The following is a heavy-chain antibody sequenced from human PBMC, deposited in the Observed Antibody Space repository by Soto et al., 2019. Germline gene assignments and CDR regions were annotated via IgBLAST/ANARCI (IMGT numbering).Heavy chain of an antibody. V-gene: IGHV1-69*01. CDR1: GGTFSSYA. CDR3: ARDSSYYYDSSGYYYQLDY. CDR2: IIAIFGTA. Sequence: QVQLVQSGAEVKKPGSSVKVSCKASGGTFSSYAISWVRQAPGQGLEWMGGIIAIFGTANYAQKFQGRVTITADESKSTAYMELSSLRSEDTAVYYCARDSSYYYDSSGYYYQLDYWGQGTLVTVSS. J-gene: IGHJ4*02. D-gene: IGHD3-22*01.